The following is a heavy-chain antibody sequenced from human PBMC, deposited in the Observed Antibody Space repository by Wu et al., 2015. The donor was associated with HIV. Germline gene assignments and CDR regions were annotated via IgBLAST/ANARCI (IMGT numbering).Heavy chain of an antibody. CDR2: IIPIFGTA. V-gene: IGHV1-69*13. Sequence: QVQLVQSGAEVKKPGSSVKVSCKASGGTFSSYAISWVRQAPGQGLEWMGRIIPIFGTANYAQKFQGRVTITADESTSTAYMELSSLRSDDTAVYYCARDHYNDILTGYFTYFDYWGQGTMLTVSS. CDR3: ARDHYNDILTGYFTYFDY. J-gene: IGHJ4*02. CDR1: GGTFSSYA. D-gene: IGHD3-9*01.